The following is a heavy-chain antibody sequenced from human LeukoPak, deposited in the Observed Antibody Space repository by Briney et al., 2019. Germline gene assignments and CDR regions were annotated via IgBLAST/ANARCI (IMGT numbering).Heavy chain of an antibody. V-gene: IGHV1-69*13. Sequence: ASVRFSCKASGGTFSSYAISWVRQAPGQGLEWMGGIIPIFGTANYAQKFQGRVTITADESTSTAYMELSSLRSEDTAVYYCARGLIAYYYGSGSHHYFDYWGQGTLVTVSS. CDR1: GGTFSSYA. CDR2: IIPIFGTA. CDR3: ARGLIAYYYGSGSHHYFDY. D-gene: IGHD3-10*01. J-gene: IGHJ4*02.